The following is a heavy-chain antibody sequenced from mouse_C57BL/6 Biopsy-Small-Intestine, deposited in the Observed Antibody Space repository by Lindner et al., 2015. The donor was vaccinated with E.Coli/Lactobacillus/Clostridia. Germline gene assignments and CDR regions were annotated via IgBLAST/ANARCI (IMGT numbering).Heavy chain of an antibody. CDR1: GYTFTDYY. CDR2: IYPGSGNT. D-gene: IGHD2-5*01. Sequence: VQLQESGPELVKPGASVKISCKASGYTFTDYYINWVKQRPGQGLEWIGWIYPGSGNTKYNEKFKGKATLTVDTSSSIAYMQLNSLTSEDSAVYFCASSNHEPWFAYWGQGTLVTVSA. CDR3: ASSNHEPWFAY. V-gene: IGHV1-84*01. J-gene: IGHJ3*01.